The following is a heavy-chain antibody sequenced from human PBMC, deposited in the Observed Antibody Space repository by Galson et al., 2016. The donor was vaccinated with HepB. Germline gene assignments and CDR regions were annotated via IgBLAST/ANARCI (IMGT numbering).Heavy chain of an antibody. Sequence: TIYYADSVKGRFTISRDNAKNSLYLQMNSLRAEDTAVYYCARDTLATDFDYWGQGTLVTVSS. J-gene: IGHJ4*02. CDR3: ARDTLATDFDY. CDR2: TI. D-gene: IGHD2-21*02. V-gene: IGHV3-48*04.